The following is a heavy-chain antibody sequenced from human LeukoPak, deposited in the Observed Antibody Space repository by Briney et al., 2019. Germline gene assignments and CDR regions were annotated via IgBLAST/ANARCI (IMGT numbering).Heavy chain of an antibody. J-gene: IGHJ3*02. Sequence: PGGSLRLSCAASEFSVGSNYMTWVRQAPGKGLEWVSLIYSGGSTYYADSVKGRFTISRDNSKNTLYLQMNSLRAEDTAVFYCAKDRDDYVWGSYLGALDIWGQGTMVTVSS. V-gene: IGHV3-66*01. CDR3: AKDRDDYVWGSYLGALDI. CDR2: IYSGGST. CDR1: EFSVGSNY. D-gene: IGHD3-16*01.